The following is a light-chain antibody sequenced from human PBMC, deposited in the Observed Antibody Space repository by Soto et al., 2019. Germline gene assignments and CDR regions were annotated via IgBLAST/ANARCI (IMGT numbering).Light chain of an antibody. Sequence: DIQMTQSPSSLSASVGDRVTITCRASQSISSYLNWYQQKPGKAPKLLIYAASSLQSGVPSRFSGSGSGTDFTLTISSLQPEDFATYDCQQRKGTFGQGTKVEIK. CDR1: QSISSY. CDR3: QQRKGT. J-gene: IGKJ1*01. CDR2: AAS. V-gene: IGKV1-39*01.